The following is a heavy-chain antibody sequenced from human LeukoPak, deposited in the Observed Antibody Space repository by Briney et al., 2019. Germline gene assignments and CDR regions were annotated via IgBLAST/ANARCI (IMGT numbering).Heavy chain of an antibody. CDR3: ASGDSSGTFDY. CDR2: INHSGST. J-gene: IGHJ4*02. D-gene: IGHD6-19*01. V-gene: IGHV4-34*01. CDR1: GGSFSGYY. Sequence: PSETLSLTCAVYGGSFSGYYWSWIRQPPGKGLEWIGEINHSGSTNYNPSLKSRVTILVDTSKNQFSLKLSSVTAADTAVYYCASGDSSGTFDYWGQGTLVTVSS.